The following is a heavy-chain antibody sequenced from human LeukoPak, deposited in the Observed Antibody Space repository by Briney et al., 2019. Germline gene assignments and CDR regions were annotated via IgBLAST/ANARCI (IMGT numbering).Heavy chain of an antibody. CDR1: GYTFTGYY. Sequence: ASVKVSCKASGYTFTGYYMHWVRQAPGQGLEWMRWINPNSGGTNYAQKFQGRVTMTRDTSISTAYMELSRLRSDDTAVYYCARDPPPNRFGEEQDDYWGQGTLVTVSS. V-gene: IGHV1-2*02. CDR2: INPNSGGT. CDR3: ARDPPPNRFGEEQDDY. J-gene: IGHJ4*02. D-gene: IGHD3-10*01.